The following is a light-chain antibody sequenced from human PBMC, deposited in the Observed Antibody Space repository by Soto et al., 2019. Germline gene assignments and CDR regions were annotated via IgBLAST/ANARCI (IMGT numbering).Light chain of an antibody. CDR1: HSLLYGDGNTY. J-gene: IGKJ1*01. CDR2: KVS. V-gene: IGKV2-30*01. Sequence: DVEMTQSPLSLPVTLGQPASISCRSSHSLLYGDGNTYLNWFHQRAGQSPRRLIYKVSNRDSGVPDRFSGSGSDTDFTLKISRVEAEDVGVDYCMQGTHLPPTFGQGTNVEIK. CDR3: MQGTHLPPT.